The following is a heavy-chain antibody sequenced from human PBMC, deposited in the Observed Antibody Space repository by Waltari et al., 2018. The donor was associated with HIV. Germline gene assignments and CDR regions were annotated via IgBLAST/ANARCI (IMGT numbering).Heavy chain of an antibody. CDR3: ARTPYYYDSSGYYPAPYTYYCDY. CDR2: IDWDDDK. V-gene: IGHV2-70*15. CDR1: GFSLSTSGMC. Sequence: QVTLRESGPALVKPTQTLTLTCTFSGFSLSTSGMCVSWIRQPPGKALEWLARIDWDDDKYYSTSLKTRLTISKDTSKNQVVLTMTNMDPVDTATYYCARTPYYYDSSGYYPAPYTYYCDYWGQGTLVTVSS. D-gene: IGHD3-22*01. J-gene: IGHJ4*02.